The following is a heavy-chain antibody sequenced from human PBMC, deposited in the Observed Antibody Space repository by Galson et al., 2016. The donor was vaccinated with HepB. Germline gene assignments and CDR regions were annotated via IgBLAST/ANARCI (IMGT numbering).Heavy chain of an antibody. D-gene: IGHD6-19*01. Sequence: SLRLSCAASGFTFSRYGMHWVRQAPGKGLVWVSRISSDGTSIIYADSVKGRFTISRDNAKNTLYLQMNSLRAEDTAVYYCARQQWPRVFDYWGQGTLVTVSP. CDR3: ARQQWPRVFDY. V-gene: IGHV3-74*01. J-gene: IGHJ4*02. CDR2: ISSDGTSI. CDR1: GFTFSRYG.